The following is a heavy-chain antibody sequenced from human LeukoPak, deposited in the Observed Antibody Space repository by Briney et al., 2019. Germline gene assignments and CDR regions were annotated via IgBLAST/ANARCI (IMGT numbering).Heavy chain of an antibody. Sequence: GASVKVSCKASGGTFSSYAISWVRQAPGQGLEWMGGIIPIFGTANYAQKFQGRVTITADKSTSTAYMELSSLRSEDTAVYYCAREVTPRRAFDIWGQGTMVTVSS. CDR3: AREVTPRRAFDI. D-gene: IGHD2-21*02. V-gene: IGHV1-69*06. J-gene: IGHJ3*02. CDR2: IIPIFGTA. CDR1: GGTFSSYA.